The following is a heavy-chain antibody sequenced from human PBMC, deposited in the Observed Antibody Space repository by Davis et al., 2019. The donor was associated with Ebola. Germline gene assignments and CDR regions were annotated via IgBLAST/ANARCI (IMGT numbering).Heavy chain of an antibody. Sequence: GESLKISCAASGFTFSRNGMHWVRQAPGKGLEWVAVIWYDGSNTYYADSVKGRFTISRDNSKNTLYLQMNSLRAEDTAVYYCARDNGYDFSHAFDIWGQGTMVTVSS. CDR1: GFTFSRNG. D-gene: IGHD5-12*01. CDR3: ARDNGYDFSHAFDI. CDR2: IWYDGSNT. J-gene: IGHJ3*02. V-gene: IGHV3-33*01.